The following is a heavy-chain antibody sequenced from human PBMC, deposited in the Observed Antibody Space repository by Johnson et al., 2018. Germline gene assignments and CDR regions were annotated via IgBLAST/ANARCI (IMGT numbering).Heavy chain of an antibody. Sequence: VQLLETGGGVVQPGRSXRLSCAASGFTFSSYGMHWVRQAPGKGLEWVAVISYDGSNKYYADSVKGRFTISRDNSKNTLYLQMNSLRAEDTAVYYCAKAPYSSSPGAFDIWGQGTMVTVSS. CDR3: AKAPYSSSPGAFDI. CDR1: GFTFSSYG. CDR2: ISYDGSNK. J-gene: IGHJ3*02. D-gene: IGHD6-13*01. V-gene: IGHV3-30*18.